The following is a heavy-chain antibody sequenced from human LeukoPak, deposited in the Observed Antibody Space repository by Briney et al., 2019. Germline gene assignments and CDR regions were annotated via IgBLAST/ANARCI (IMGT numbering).Heavy chain of an antibody. CDR3: ARGQPDTYYYDSSGYYGGGSDFDY. D-gene: IGHD3-22*01. CDR1: GFTFSSYG. V-gene: IGHV3-33*01. Sequence: GGSLRLSCAASGFTFSSYGMHWVRQAPGKGLEWVAVIWYDGSNKYYADSVKGRFTISRDNSKNTLYLQMNSLRAEDTAVYYCARGQPDTYYYDSSGYYGGGSDFDYWGQGTLVTVSS. J-gene: IGHJ4*02. CDR2: IWYDGSNK.